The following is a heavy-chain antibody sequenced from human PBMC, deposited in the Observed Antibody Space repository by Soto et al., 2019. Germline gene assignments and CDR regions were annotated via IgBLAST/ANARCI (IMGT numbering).Heavy chain of an antibody. Sequence: GGSLRLSCAASGFTFNNYAMSWVRQAPGKGLERVSAISGGGTSTYHADSVKGRFTISRDNSRNTLFLQMNSLKAEDTATYYCAKGNQAYCSGGSCYFFDSWGQGALVTVSS. CDR1: GFTFNNYA. D-gene: IGHD2-15*01. J-gene: IGHJ4*02. CDR2: ISGGGTST. CDR3: AKGNQAYCSGGSCYFFDS. V-gene: IGHV3-23*01.